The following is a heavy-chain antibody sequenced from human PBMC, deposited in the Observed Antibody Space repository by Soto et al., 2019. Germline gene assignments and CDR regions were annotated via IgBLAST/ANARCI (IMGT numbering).Heavy chain of an antibody. CDR1: GFTFSSYG. J-gene: IGHJ4*02. D-gene: IGHD3-10*01. V-gene: IGHV3-33*01. CDR2: IWFDGSNK. CDR3: ARDIYGRIDY. Sequence: QVQLVESGGGVVQPGRSLRLSCAASGFTFSSYGMHWVRQAPSKGLEWVAVIWFDGSNKYYADSVKGRFTISRDNSKNTLYLQMNSLRAEDTAVYYCARDIYGRIDYWGQGTLVTVSS.